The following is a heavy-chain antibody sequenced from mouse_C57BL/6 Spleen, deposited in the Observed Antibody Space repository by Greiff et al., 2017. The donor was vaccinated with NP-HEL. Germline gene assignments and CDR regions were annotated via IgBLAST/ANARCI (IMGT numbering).Heavy chain of an antibody. CDR2: ISYSGST. J-gene: IGHJ4*01. D-gene: IGHD2-10*02. CDR1: GYSITSGYD. CDR3: AREGGRYGNGAMDY. V-gene: IGHV3-1*01. Sequence: EVQLQESGPGMVKPSQSLSLTCTVTGYSITSGYDWHWIRHFPGNKLEWMGYISYSGSTNYNPSLKSRISITHDTSKNHFFLKLNSVTTEDTATYYCAREGGRYGNGAMDYWGQGTSVTVSS.